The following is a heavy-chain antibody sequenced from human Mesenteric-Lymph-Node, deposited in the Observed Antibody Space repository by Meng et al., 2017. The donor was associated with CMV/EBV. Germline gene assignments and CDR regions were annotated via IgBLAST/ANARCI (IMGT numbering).Heavy chain of an antibody. CDR3: ARDQPDKTWNYAIAFDY. V-gene: IGHV3-7*01. D-gene: IGHD1-7*01. CDR1: GFTFSSYW. Sequence: GESLKISCAASGFTFSSYWMSWVRQAPGKGLEWVANIKQDGSEKYYVDSVKGRFTISRDNAKNSLFLQMNSLRAEDTALYYCARDQPDKTWNYAIAFDYWGQGTVVTVSS. J-gene: IGHJ4*02. CDR2: IKQDGSEK.